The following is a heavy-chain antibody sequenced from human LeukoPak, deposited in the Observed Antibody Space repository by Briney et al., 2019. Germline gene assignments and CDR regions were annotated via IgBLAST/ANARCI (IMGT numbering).Heavy chain of an antibody. CDR2: ISGSGGST. CDR3: AKTRLLIVSPFDY. V-gene: IGHV3-23*01. J-gene: IGHJ4*02. CDR1: GFTFSDYY. D-gene: IGHD3-10*01. Sequence: GSLRLSCAASGFTFSDYYMSWIRQAPGKGLEWVSAISGSGGSTYYADSVKDRFTISRDNSKNTLYLQMNSLRAEDTAVYYCAKTRLLIVSPFDYWGQGTLVTVSS.